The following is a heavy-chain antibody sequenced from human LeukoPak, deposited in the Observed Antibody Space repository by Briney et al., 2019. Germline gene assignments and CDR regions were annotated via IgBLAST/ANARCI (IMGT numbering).Heavy chain of an antibody. CDR3: ARGAVVAHDAFDI. Sequence: HSGGSLRLSCAASGFTFSSYAMSWVRQAPGKGLEWVSAISGSGGSTYYADSVKGRFTISRDNSKNTLYLQMNSLRAEDTAVYYCARGAVVAHDAFDIWGQGTMVTVSS. CDR1: GFTFSSYA. CDR2: ISGSGGST. J-gene: IGHJ3*02. V-gene: IGHV3-23*01. D-gene: IGHD3-22*01.